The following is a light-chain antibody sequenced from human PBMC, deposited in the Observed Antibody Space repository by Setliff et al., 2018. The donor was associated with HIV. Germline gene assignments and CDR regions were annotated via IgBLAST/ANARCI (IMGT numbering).Light chain of an antibody. CDR1: TSDVGGFDY. V-gene: IGLV2-14*01. J-gene: IGLJ1*01. CDR2: EVT. CDR3: CSYGSSGTYV. Sequence: QSALTQPASVSGSPGQSITISCTGTTSDVGGFDYVSWYQQYPDRAPQLLIYEVTNRPSGVSNRFSGSKSGNTASLTISGLQAEDEADYYCCSYGSSGTYVFGGGTKVTVL.